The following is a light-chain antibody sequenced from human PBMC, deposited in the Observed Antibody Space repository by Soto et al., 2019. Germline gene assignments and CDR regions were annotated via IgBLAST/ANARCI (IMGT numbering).Light chain of an antibody. CDR1: QSIDHF. CDR2: AAS. V-gene: IGKV1-39*01. CDR3: QQSSSTTPT. J-gene: IGKJ1*01. Sequence: DIQMTQSPSSLSASLGDRVTIXXRPSQSIDHFLNGDQQKPGKAPNIXLYAASSLQRGGSSMFSGSGSGTDFTLTISSLQPEDFATYYCQQSSSTTPTFGQGTKVEIK.